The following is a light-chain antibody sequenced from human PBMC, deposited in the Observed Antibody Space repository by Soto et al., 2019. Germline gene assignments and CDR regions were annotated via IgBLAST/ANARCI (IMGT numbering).Light chain of an antibody. CDR1: SSDVGTYDY. Sequence: QSALTQPASVSGSPGQSITISCTGTSSDVGTYDYVSWYQQYPGKAPKLMIYEVRNRPSGLSNRFSGSKSGNTASLTISGLQAEDEADYYCSSFTSSTSWVFGGGTKLTVL. CDR2: EVR. V-gene: IGLV2-14*01. J-gene: IGLJ3*02. CDR3: SSFTSSTSWV.